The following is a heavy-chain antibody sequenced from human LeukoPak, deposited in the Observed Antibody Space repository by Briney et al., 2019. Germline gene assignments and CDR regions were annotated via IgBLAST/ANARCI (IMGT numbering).Heavy chain of an antibody. CDR1: GGSFSSGDYY. Sequence: SQTLSLTCTVSGGSFSSGDYYWSWIRQPPGKGLEGIGSIYYSGSTYYNPSLKSRVTISVDTSKNQFSLKLSSVTAADTAVYYCARHPIGEAFDIWGQGTMVTVSS. CDR2: IYYSGST. J-gene: IGHJ3*02. D-gene: IGHD3-10*01. V-gene: IGHV4-30-2*03. CDR3: ARHPIGEAFDI.